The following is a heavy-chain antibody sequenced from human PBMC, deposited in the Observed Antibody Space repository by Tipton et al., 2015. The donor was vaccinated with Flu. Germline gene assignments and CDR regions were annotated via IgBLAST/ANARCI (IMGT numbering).Heavy chain of an antibody. CDR1: GGSLSGYY. CDR2: IYHSGTA. J-gene: IGHJ5*02. D-gene: IGHD4-11*01. CDR3: ARYPESNYHWFGP. V-gene: IGHV4-4*07. Sequence: TLSLTCNVSGGSLSGYYWSWIRQPAGKGLEWIGSIYHSGTAYYNPSLKSRVTISVDTSKNQISLKLSSVTAADTAVYYCARYPESNYHWFGPWGQGALVTVSS.